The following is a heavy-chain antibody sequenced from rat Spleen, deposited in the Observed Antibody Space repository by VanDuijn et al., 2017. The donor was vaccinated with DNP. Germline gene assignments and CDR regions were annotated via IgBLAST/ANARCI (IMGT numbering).Heavy chain of an antibody. Sequence: EVHLQESGPGLVKPSQSLSLTCSVTGYSITSNYWGWIRKFPGNKMEWIGHISYSGSTTYNPSLKSRISITRDTSKNQLFLQVNSVTTEDTATYYCVRWVRALDYWGQGVMVTVSS. D-gene: IGHD4-1*01. CDR3: VRWVRALDY. CDR1: GYSITSNY. J-gene: IGHJ2*01. V-gene: IGHV3-1*01. CDR2: ISYSGST.